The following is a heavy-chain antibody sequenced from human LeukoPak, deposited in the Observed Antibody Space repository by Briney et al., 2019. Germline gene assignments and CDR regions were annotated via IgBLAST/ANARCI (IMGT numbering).Heavy chain of an antibody. Sequence: GGSLRLSCAAPGFTFSSYAMSWVRQAPGKGLEWVSAISGSGGSTYYADSVKGRFTISRDNSKNTLYLQMNSLRAEDTAVYYCAKAVDSSSWYIDAFDIWGQGTMVTVSS. V-gene: IGHV3-23*01. CDR1: GFTFSSYA. CDR2: ISGSGGST. CDR3: AKAVDSSSWYIDAFDI. D-gene: IGHD6-13*01. J-gene: IGHJ3*02.